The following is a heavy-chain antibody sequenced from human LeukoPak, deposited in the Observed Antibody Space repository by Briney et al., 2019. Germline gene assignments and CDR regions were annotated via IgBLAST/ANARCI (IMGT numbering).Heavy chain of an antibody. D-gene: IGHD2-15*01. CDR2: IYYSGST. J-gene: IGHJ4*02. CDR3: ARLGVGFDY. Sequence: PSETLSLTCTVSGGSISSSSYYWGWIRQPPGKGLEWIGSIYYSGSTYYNPSLKSRVTISVDTSKNQFSLKLSSVTAADTAVYYCARLGVGFDYWGQGTLVTVSS. V-gene: IGHV4-39*01. CDR1: GGSISSSSYY.